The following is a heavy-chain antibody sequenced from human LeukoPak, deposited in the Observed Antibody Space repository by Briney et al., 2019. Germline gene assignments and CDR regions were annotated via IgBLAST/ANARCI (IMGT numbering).Heavy chain of an antibody. CDR1: GGSISSSSYY. J-gene: IGHJ4*02. CDR2: IYYSGST. CDR3: ARELPAVDY. Sequence: SETLSLTCTVSGGSISSSSYYWGWIRQPPGKGLEWIGSIYYSGSTYYNPSLKSRVTISVDTSKNQFSLKLSSVTAADTAVYYCARELPAVDYWGQGTLVTVSS. D-gene: IGHD6-19*01. V-gene: IGHV4-39*07.